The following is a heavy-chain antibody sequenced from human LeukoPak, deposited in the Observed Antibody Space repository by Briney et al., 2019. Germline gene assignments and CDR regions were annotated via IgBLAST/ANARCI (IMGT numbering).Heavy chain of an antibody. D-gene: IGHD6-19*01. CDR2: ISGSGGST. V-gene: IGHV3-23*01. J-gene: IGHJ4*02. Sequence: GGSLRLSCAASGSTFSIYAMSWVRQAPGKGLEWVSAISGSGGSTYYADSVKGRFTISRDNSKNTLYLQINSLRAEDTAVYYCAKFGLRIAVAGWLDYWGQGTLVTVSS. CDR1: GSTFSIYA. CDR3: AKFGLRIAVAGWLDY.